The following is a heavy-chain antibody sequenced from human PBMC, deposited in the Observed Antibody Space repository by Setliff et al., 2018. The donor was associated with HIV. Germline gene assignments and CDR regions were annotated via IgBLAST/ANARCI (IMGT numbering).Heavy chain of an antibody. D-gene: IGHD4-17*01. Sequence: ASVKVSCKASGYTFTGYYMHWVRQAPGQGLEWMGWINPNSGGTNYAQKFQGRVTMTRDTSISTAYMELSRLRSDDTAVYYCARDWVTYGGNPLVPDYWGQGTLVTVSS. CDR2: INPNSGGT. CDR3: ARDWVTYGGNPLVPDY. J-gene: IGHJ4*02. V-gene: IGHV1-2*02. CDR1: GYTFTGYY.